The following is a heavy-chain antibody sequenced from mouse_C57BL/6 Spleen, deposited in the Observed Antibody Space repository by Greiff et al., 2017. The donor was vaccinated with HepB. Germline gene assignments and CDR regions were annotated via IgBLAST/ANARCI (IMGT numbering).Heavy chain of an antibody. J-gene: IGHJ4*01. CDR2: ISSGGDYI. Sequence: EVKLQESGEGLVKPGGSLKLSCAASGFTFSSYAMSWVRQTPEKRLEWVAYISSGGDYIYYADTVKGRFTISRDNARNTLYLQMSSLKSEDTAMYYCTRDRGDDGSYYAMDYWGQGTSVTVSS. V-gene: IGHV5-9-1*02. CDR1: GFTFSSYA. D-gene: IGHD2-3*01. CDR3: TRDRGDDGSYYAMDY.